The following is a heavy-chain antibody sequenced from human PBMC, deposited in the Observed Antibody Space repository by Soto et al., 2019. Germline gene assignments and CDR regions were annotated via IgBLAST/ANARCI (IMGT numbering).Heavy chain of an antibody. V-gene: IGHV3-23*01. D-gene: IGHD4-17*01. CDR1: GFTFSSYA. Sequence: GGSLRLSCAASGFTFSSYAMSWVLQAPWKGLEWVSAISGSGGSTYYADSVKGRFTISRDNSKNTLYLQMNSLRAEDTAVYYCAKRKSKNPYGDYGGYFDYWGQGTLVTVAS. CDR2: ISGSGGST. CDR3: AKRKSKNPYGDYGGYFDY. J-gene: IGHJ4*02.